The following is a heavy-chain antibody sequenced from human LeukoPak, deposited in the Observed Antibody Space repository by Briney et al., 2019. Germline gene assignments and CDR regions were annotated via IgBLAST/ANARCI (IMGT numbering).Heavy chain of an antibody. Sequence: PGGSLRLSCAASGFSFTTYWMGWVRQAPGKGLEWVANIKQDGSEKYYVDSVKGRFTISRDNAKNSLYLQMNSLRAEDTAVYYCARALWWPTASWFDPWGQGTLVTVSS. V-gene: IGHV3-7*04. CDR1: GFSFTTYW. CDR3: ARALWWPTASWFDP. D-gene: IGHD2-21*01. J-gene: IGHJ5*02. CDR2: IKQDGSEK.